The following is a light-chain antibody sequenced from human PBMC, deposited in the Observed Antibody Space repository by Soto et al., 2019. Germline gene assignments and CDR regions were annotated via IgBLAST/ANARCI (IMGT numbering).Light chain of an antibody. Sequence: EIVLTQSPGTLSLSPGERATLSCRASQSVSSSYLAWYQQKPGQAPRLLIFGASRRATGIPDRFSGSGSGTDFTLPISRLEPEDFAVFYCQQYVSSPPTFGQGPKVEIK. J-gene: IGKJ1*01. CDR1: QSVSSSY. CDR2: GAS. CDR3: QQYVSSPPT. V-gene: IGKV3-20*01.